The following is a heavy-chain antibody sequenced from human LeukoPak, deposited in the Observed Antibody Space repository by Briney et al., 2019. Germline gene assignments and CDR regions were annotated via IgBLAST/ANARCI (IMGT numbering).Heavy chain of an antibody. J-gene: IGHJ4*02. V-gene: IGHV3-30-3*01. CDR3: ARDLEVRGVRRGYFDY. Sequence: PGGSLRLSCAASGFTFSSYAMHWVRQAPGKGLEWVAVISYDGSNKYYADSVKGRFTISRDNSKNTLYLQMNSLRAEDTAVYYCARDLEVRGVRRGYFDYWGQGTLVTVSS. D-gene: IGHD3-10*01. CDR1: GFTFSSYA. CDR2: ISYDGSNK.